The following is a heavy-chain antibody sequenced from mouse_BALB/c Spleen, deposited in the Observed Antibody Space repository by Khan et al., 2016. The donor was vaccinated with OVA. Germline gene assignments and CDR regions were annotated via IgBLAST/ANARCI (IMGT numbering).Heavy chain of an antibody. V-gene: IGHV3-2*02. CDR2: KRYSGST. CDR3: ARTARIKY. CDR1: GYSFSSGYG. Sequence: EVELVESGGGLVKPGRSLSLTCTVTGYSFSSGYGWKWIRQFEEKKVEGTGNKRYSGSTNYQATVKGRITITRDTSKNPFYLQLNSVTTEDTATYYCARTARIKYWGQGTTLTVSS. D-gene: IGHD1-2*01. J-gene: IGHJ2*01.